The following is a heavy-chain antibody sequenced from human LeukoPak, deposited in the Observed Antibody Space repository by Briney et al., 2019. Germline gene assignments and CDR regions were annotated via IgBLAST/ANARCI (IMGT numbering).Heavy chain of an antibody. CDR3: AREVYGAFDI. Sequence: SETLSLTCTVSGGSISSSSYYWGWIRQPPGKGLEWIGSIYYSGSTYYNPSLKSRATISVDTSKNQFSLKLSSVTAADTAVYYCAREVYGAFDIWGQGTMVTVSS. CDR1: GGSISSSSYY. J-gene: IGHJ3*02. V-gene: IGHV4-39*07. CDR2: IYYSGST. D-gene: IGHD5/OR15-5a*01.